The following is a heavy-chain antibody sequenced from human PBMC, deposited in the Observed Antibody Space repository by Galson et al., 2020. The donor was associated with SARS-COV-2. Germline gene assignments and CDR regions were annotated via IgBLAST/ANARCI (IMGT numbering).Heavy chain of an antibody. V-gene: IGHV3-23*01. CDR3: ARHPPYYYDSIGKNAFDV. J-gene: IGHJ3*01. CDR2: VSGGGDRT. Sequence: GESLKISCAASGFPFNTYAMAWVRQAPGKGLEWVSSVSGGGDRTDYADSVKGRFTISRDNSKNTLYLQMDGLRAEDTAVYYCARHPPYYYDSIGKNAFDVWGQGTKVIVSS. D-gene: IGHD3-22*01. CDR1: GFPFNTYA.